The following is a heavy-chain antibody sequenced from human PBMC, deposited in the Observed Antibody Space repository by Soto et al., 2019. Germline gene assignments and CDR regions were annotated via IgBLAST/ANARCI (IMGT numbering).Heavy chain of an antibody. Sequence: GGSLRLSCAASGFTFSDYWMSWVRQAPGKGLEWVANIKHDGSGKFYVDSVKGRFTISRDNAKNSLSLQMNSLRVEDTAISYCARDAYCSRDGCYLFGAFDIWGQGTMVTVSS. J-gene: IGHJ3*02. CDR3: ARDAYCSRDGCYLFGAFDI. D-gene: IGHD2-15*01. V-gene: IGHV3-7*01. CDR1: GFTFSDYW. CDR2: IKHDGSGK.